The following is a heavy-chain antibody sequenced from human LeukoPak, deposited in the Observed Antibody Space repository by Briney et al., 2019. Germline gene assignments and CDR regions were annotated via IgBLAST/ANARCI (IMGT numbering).Heavy chain of an antibody. CDR2: IIPIFGTT. CDR1: GGTFSNYA. J-gene: IGHJ3*02. D-gene: IGHD4-17*01. CDR3: ARDRATTVTKSFAFDI. V-gene: IGHV1-69*05. Sequence: SVKVSCKASGGTFSNYAISWVRQAPGRGLEWMGGIIPIFGTTNYAQKFQGRVTITTDESTSTAYMELSSLRSEDTAVYYCARDRATTVTKSFAFDIWGQGTMVTVSS.